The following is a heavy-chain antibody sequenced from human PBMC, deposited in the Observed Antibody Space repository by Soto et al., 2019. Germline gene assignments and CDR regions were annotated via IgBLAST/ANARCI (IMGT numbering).Heavy chain of an antibody. V-gene: IGHV3-30*14. J-gene: IGHJ6*04. Sequence: QVQLVESGGGVVQPGRSLRLSCAASGLPFNNYAMHWVRQAPGKGLEWVAVISYNRNNKYNADSVKSRFTISRDNSKHTLYLKLDRLRVEDAAVYYCAKGEGPYYYSGMEVWRKGTTVTVPS. CDR2: ISYNRNNK. CDR3: AKGEGPYYYSGMEV. CDR1: GLPFNNYA.